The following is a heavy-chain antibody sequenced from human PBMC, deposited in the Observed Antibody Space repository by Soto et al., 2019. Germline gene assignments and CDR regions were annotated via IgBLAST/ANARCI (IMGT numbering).Heavy chain of an antibody. CDR2: INQDGSEK. Sequence: GGSLRLSCVASGFTFSRFWVSWIRQIPGKGLEWVAIINQDGSEKFYVDSVKGRFTISRDTAKNSLFLQMNSLRAEDTAVYYCARKMMGSFDSWGQGALVTVSS. CDR1: GFTFSRFW. V-gene: IGHV3-7*03. D-gene: IGHD3-16*01. CDR3: ARKMMGSFDS. J-gene: IGHJ4*02.